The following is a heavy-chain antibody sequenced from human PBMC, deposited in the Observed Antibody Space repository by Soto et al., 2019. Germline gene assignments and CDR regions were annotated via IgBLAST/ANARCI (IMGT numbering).Heavy chain of an antibody. Sequence: GGSLRLSCAASGFTFSSYGMHWVRQAPGKGLEWVAVIWYDGSNKYYADSVKGRFTISRDNSKNTLYLQMNSLRAEDTAVYYCARDHNYDFWSGYSPNYYYYGMDVWGQGTTVTVSS. CDR2: IWYDGSNK. CDR3: ARDHNYDFWSGYSPNYYYYGMDV. CDR1: GFTFSSYG. V-gene: IGHV3-33*01. D-gene: IGHD3-3*01. J-gene: IGHJ6*02.